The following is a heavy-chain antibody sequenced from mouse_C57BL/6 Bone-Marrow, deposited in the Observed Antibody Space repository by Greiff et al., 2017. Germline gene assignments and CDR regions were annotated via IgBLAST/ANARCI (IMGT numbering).Heavy chain of an antibody. V-gene: IGHV1-81*01. Sequence: QVQLQQPGAELVKPGASVKLSCKASGYTFTSYGISWVKQRTGQGLEWIGEIYPRSGNTYYNEKFKGKATLTADKSSSTAYMELRSLTSEDSAVYFFARARYWYFDVWGTGTTVTVSS. CDR3: ARARYWYFDV. CDR1: GYTFTSYG. CDR2: IYPRSGNT. J-gene: IGHJ1*03.